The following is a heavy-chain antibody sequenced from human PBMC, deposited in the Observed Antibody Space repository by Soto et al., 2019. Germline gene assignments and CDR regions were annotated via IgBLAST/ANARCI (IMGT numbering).Heavy chain of an antibody. J-gene: IGHJ6*02. CDR3: TTEGEGGGSCYSRGAVRWGDGPPSFCGMDV. D-gene: IGHD2-15*01. Sequence: GGSLRLSCAASGFTFSNAWMNWVRQAPGKGLEWVGRIKSKTDGGTTDYAAPVKGRFTISRDDSKNTLYLQMNSLKTEDTAVYYCTTEGEGGGSCYSRGAVRWGDGPPSFCGMDVWGQGTTVTVSS. CDR1: GFTFSNAW. CDR2: IKSKTDGGTT. V-gene: IGHV3-15*07.